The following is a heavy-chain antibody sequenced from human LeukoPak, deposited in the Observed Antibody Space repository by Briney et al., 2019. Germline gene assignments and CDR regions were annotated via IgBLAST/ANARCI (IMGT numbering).Heavy chain of an antibody. Sequence: SGGSLRLSCAASAFTFGNYAMNWVRQAPGKGLEWVSGLRGSGASTYYADSVKGRFTISRDNSKNTLYLQMNRLRAEDTAVYYCAKGSDRSGSYYLDYWGQGTLVTVSS. V-gene: IGHV3-23*01. J-gene: IGHJ4*02. D-gene: IGHD3-10*01. CDR1: AFTFGNYA. CDR3: AKGSDRSGSYYLDY. CDR2: LRGSGAST.